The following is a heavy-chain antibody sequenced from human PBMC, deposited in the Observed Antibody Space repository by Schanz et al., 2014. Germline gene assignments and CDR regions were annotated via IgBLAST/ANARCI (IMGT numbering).Heavy chain of an antibody. D-gene: IGHD2-2*01. Sequence: QVQLVQSGSEVKKPGSSVRVSCTSSGDTFSNYAISWVRQAPGQGLEWMGRVVPLLNVTAYAQKFQGRVTMTADLSSRTVYMDLSSLRSADTALFFCARPLVPLPAGILGYWGQGSLVTVSS. J-gene: IGHJ4*02. CDR2: VVPLLNVT. CDR1: GDTFSNYA. V-gene: IGHV1-69*04. CDR3: ARPLVPLPAGILGY.